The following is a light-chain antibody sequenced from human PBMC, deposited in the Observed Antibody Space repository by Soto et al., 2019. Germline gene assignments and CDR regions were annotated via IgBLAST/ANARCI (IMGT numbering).Light chain of an antibody. CDR1: QSVSSN. J-gene: IGKJ1*01. V-gene: IGKV3-15*01. CDR2: GAS. Sequence: EIVMTQSPATLSVSPGERATLSCRASQSVSSNLAWYQQKPGPAPRLLIYGASTRATGIPASFSGSGCVTEFTLTISGLQSEDFADYYCQHYNNWPPWTFGQGTKVEIK. CDR3: QHYNNWPPWT.